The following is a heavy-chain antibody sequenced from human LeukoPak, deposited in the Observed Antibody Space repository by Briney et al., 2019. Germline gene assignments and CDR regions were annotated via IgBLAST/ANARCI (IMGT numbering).Heavy chain of an antibody. Sequence: GASVKVSCKTSGYTFASYGISWVRQAPGQGLEWMGWISGYNGNTKYAQKFQGRVTMTTDTSTSTAYMELRSLRYDDTAVYYCARASEFNTYYDILTGYFPVAYFDYWGQGTLVTVSS. V-gene: IGHV1-18*01. CDR3: ARASEFNTYYDILTGYFPVAYFDY. CDR2: ISGYNGNT. D-gene: IGHD3-9*01. CDR1: GYTFASYG. J-gene: IGHJ4*02.